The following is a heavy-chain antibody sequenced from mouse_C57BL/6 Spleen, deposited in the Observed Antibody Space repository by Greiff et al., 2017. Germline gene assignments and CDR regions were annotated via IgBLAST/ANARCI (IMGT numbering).Heavy chain of an antibody. D-gene: IGHD2-3*01. CDR3: ARGDPDGYYFDY. V-gene: IGHV1-69*01. Sequence: QVQLQQPGAELVMPGASVKLSCKASGYTFTSYWLHWVQQRPGQGLEWIGEIDPSARYSNYNQKFKGKFTLTVDKSTSTDYMQLSSLTSEDSAVYYCARGDPDGYYFDYWGQGTTLTGSS. J-gene: IGHJ2*01. CDR1: GYTFTSYW. CDR2: IDPSARYS.